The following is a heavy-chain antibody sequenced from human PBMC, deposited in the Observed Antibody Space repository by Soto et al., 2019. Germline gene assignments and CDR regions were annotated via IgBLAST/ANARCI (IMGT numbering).Heavy chain of an antibody. CDR2: IYYSGST. D-gene: IGHD4-17*01. Sequence: SETLSLTCTVSGGSISSSSYYWGWIRQPPGKGLEWIGSIYYSGSTYYNPSLKSRVTISVDTSKNRFSLSLNSVTASDTAVYFCVSQRTTVPTQAYFDYWGPGALVTV. CDR3: VSQRTTVPTQAYFDY. J-gene: IGHJ4*02. CDR1: GGSISSSSYY. V-gene: IGHV4-39*01.